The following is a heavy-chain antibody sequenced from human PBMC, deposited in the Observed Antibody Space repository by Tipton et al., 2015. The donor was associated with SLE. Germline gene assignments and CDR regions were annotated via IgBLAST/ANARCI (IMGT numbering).Heavy chain of an antibody. CDR1: GGSLSGDTYY. V-gene: IGHV4-61*02. CDR2: IFTSGNT. CDR3: AIPTVGATGGFDS. D-gene: IGHD1-26*01. J-gene: IGHJ4*01. Sequence: TLSLTCTVSGGSLSGDTYYWSWIRQPAGEGLEWIGRIFTSGNTNYNPSPKSRVTISVDTSKNQFSLELSSVTAADTAVYYCAIPTVGATGGFDSWGHGTLVIVSS.